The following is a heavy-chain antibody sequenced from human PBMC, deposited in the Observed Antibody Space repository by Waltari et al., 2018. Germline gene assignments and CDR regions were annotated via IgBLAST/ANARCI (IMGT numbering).Heavy chain of an antibody. CDR2: RNPDGSSI. Sequence: EVQLVESGGGLVQPGGSLRLSCAASGFSFSNYWIHWVRQAPGKGLEWVSRRNPDGSSISHAHSVRGRSTITRDNAKNTLYLQMNSLRVDDTAVYYCTRATAVSFDYWGLGTLVTVSS. CDR1: GFSFSNYW. J-gene: IGHJ4*02. D-gene: IGHD6-19*01. CDR3: TRATAVSFDY. V-gene: IGHV3-74*01.